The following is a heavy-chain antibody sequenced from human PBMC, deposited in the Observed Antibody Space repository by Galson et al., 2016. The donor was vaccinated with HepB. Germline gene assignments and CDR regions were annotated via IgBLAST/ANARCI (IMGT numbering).Heavy chain of an antibody. CDR2: IYHSGST. V-gene: IGHV4-59*08. J-gene: IGHJ2*01. CDR3: ARSGGRDWYFDL. CDR1: GGSIIPYS. Sequence: ETLSLTCTVSGGSIIPYSWTWIRQSPGKGLEWIGYIYHSGSTKYNSSLKSRVTISVDTSKNQFSLNLNSVTAAETAVYYRARSGGRDWYFDLWGRGTLVTVYS. D-gene: IGHD2-15*01.